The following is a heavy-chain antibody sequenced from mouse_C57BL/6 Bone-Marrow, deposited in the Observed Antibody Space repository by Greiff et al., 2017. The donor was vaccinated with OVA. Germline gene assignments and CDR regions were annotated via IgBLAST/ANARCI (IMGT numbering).Heavy chain of an antibody. CDR1: GFTFSSYA. CDR2: ISDGGSYT. Sequence: EVKLVESGGGLVKPGGSLKLSCAASGFTFSSYAMSWVRQTPEKRLEWVATISDGGSYTYYPDNVKGRFTISRDNAKNNLYLQRSHLKSEDTAMYYCAREGGYYGSSQFAYWGQGTLVTVSA. D-gene: IGHD1-1*01. V-gene: IGHV5-4*01. J-gene: IGHJ3*01. CDR3: AREGGYYGSSQFAY.